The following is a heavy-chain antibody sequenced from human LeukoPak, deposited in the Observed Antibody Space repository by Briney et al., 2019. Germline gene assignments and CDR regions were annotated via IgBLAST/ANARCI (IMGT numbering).Heavy chain of an antibody. J-gene: IGHJ5*02. V-gene: IGHV5-51*01. CDR2: IYPGDSDT. Sequence: GESLKISRKGSGYSFTSYWIGWVRQMPGKGLEWMGIIYPGDSDTRYSPSFQGQVTISADKSISTAYLQWSSLKASDTAMYYCARRGILTGYYTNWFDPWGQGTLVTVSS. D-gene: IGHD3-9*01. CDR1: GYSFTSYW. CDR3: ARRGILTGYYTNWFDP.